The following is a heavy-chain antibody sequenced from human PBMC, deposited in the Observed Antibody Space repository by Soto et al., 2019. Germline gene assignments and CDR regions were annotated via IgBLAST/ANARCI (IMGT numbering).Heavy chain of an antibody. CDR3: AKAFLSSWYYFDY. CDR2: ISYDGSNK. V-gene: IGHV3-30*18. J-gene: IGHJ4*02. Sequence: GGSLRLSCAASGFTFSSYGMHWVRQAPGKGLEWVAVISYDGSNKYYADSVKGRFTISRDNSKNTLYLQMNSLRAEDTAVYYCAKAFLSSWYYFDYWGQGTLVTVSS. D-gene: IGHD6-13*01. CDR1: GFTFSSYG.